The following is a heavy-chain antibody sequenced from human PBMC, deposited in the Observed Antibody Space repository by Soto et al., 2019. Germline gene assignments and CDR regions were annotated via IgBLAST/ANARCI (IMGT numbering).Heavy chain of an antibody. D-gene: IGHD2-2*01. CDR1: GGSISSGSYY. Sequence: SETLSLTCTVSGGSISSGSYYWSWIRQHPGKGLEWIGYIYYSESTYYNPSLKSRVTISVDTSKNQFSLKLSSVTAEDTAVYYCARARLPAANINWFDPWAQGTLVPVS. J-gene: IGHJ5*02. CDR2: IYYSEST. V-gene: IGHV4-31*03. CDR3: ARARLPAANINWFDP.